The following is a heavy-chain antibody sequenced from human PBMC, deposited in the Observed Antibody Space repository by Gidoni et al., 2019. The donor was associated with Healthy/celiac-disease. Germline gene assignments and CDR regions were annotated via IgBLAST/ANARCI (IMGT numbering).Heavy chain of an antibody. Sequence: QITLKESGPTLVRPTQTLPLTCTFSGFSLSTSGVGVGWIRQPPGKALEWLALIYWNDDKRYSPSLKSRLTITKDTSKNQVVLTMTNMDPVDTATYYCAHIINDFWSGYYFDYWGQGTLVTVSS. CDR1: GFSLSTSGVG. D-gene: IGHD3-3*01. CDR2: IYWNDDK. V-gene: IGHV2-5*01. J-gene: IGHJ4*02. CDR3: AHIINDFWSGYYFDY.